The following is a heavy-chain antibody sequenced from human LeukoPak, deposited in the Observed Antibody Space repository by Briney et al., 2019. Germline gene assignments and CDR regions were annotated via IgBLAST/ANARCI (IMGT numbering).Heavy chain of an antibody. D-gene: IGHD1-1*01. V-gene: IGHV3-48*02. J-gene: IGHJ4*02. Sequence: PGGTLRLSRAASGFSFSTYSMNGVRQARGKGLEWLSYISYGSCSIYYADAVQGRFSISRDNAKNALYLQMSSLRDEDTAVYYCARETRYAFDYWGQGTLVTV. CDR3: ARETRYAFDY. CDR2: ISYGSCSI. CDR1: GFSFSTYS.